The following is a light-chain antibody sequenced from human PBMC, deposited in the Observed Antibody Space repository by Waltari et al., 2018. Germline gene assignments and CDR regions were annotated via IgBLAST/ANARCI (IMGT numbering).Light chain of an antibody. CDR2: EAS. J-gene: IGKJ1*01. Sequence: DIQMTQSPSTLSASVGDRVTITCRSSQSISSWLAWYQQKPGKAPKLLIYEASSLESGVPSRFSGGGYGTEFTLTISSLQPDDLATYYCQQYNDYSGTFGRGTKVEIK. CDR1: QSISSW. CDR3: QQYNDYSGT. V-gene: IGKV1-5*03.